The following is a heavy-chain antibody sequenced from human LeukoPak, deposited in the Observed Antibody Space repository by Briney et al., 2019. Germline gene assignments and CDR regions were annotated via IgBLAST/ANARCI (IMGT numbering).Heavy chain of an antibody. CDR1: GFTFSSYS. J-gene: IGHJ4*02. CDR3: AKDASFTSIYVDY. CDR2: ISSGSSYI. V-gene: IGHV3-21*01. Sequence: GGSLRLSCAASGFTFSSYSMNWVRQAPGKGLEWVSSISSGSSYIYYADSVMGRFTISRDNAKNSLYLQMNSLRAEDTAVYFCAKDASFTSIYVDYWGQGTLVTVSS. D-gene: IGHD2-2*01.